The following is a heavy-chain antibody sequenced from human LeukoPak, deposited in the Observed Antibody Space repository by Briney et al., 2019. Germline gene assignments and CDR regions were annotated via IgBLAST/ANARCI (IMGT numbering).Heavy chain of an antibody. CDR1: GGSISSSSYY. D-gene: IGHD1-20*01. Sequence: SETLSLTCTVSGGSISSSSYYWGWIRQPPGKGLEWIGSIYYSGSTYYNPSLKSRVTISVDTSKNQFSLKLSSVTAADTAVYYCARGRGYNWNDRFDYWGQGTLVTVSS. V-gene: IGHV4-39*07. CDR3: ARGRGYNWNDRFDY. J-gene: IGHJ4*02. CDR2: IYYSGST.